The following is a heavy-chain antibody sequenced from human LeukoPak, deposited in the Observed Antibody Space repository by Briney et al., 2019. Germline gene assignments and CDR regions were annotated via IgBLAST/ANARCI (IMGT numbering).Heavy chain of an antibody. CDR1: GYTFRDYE. CDR3: ARGHYGGNRYFDN. D-gene: IGHD4-23*01. V-gene: IGHV1-8*01. CDR2: IHANSGKA. Sequence: ASVKVSCKTSGYTFRDYEINWVRQAPGLGLEWVAWIHANSGKAGSAQKFQGRVTLTRDTSTKTAFMELSGLTSDDSATYFCARGHYGGNRYFDNWGQGTLVTVSS. J-gene: IGHJ4*02.